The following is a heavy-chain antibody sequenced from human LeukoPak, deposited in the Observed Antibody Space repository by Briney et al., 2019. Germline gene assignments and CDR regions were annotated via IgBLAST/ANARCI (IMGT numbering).Heavy chain of an antibody. Sequence: ASVKVSCKASGGTFSSYAISWVRQAPGQGLEWMGGIIPIFGTANYAQKFQGRVTITADESTSTAYMELSSLRSEDTAVYYCARVPAAAGITTSYGMDVWGQGTTVTVSS. D-gene: IGHD6-13*01. J-gene: IGHJ6*02. CDR3: ARVPAAAGITTSYGMDV. V-gene: IGHV1-69*13. CDR2: IIPIFGTA. CDR1: GGTFSSYA.